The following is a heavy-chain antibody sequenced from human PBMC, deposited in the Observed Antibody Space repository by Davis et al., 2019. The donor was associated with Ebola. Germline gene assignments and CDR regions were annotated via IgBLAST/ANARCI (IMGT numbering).Heavy chain of an antibody. CDR1: GFTFSSYG. Sequence: PGGSLRLSCAASGFTFSSYGMHWVRQAPGKGLEWVAVISYDGSNKYYADSVKGRFTISRDNSKNTLYLQMNSLRAEDTAVYYCAKPHWEGATDYWGQGTLVTVSS. CDR3: AKPHWEGATDY. D-gene: IGHD1-26*01. CDR2: ISYDGSNK. V-gene: IGHV3-30*18. J-gene: IGHJ4*02.